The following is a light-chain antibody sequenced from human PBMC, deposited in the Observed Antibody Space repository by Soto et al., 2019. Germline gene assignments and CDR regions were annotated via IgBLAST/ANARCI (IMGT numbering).Light chain of an antibody. V-gene: IGLV2-14*03. Sequence: SSLTESASVSGSPRQARTVSCSGTSSDIGAHNFVSWYQQHPGKAPKLIIYEVINRPSGVSDLFSGSKSGNTASLTISGLQSEDEADYYCNSYTTSNTFVFGSGTKVTVL. CDR2: EVI. CDR1: SSDIGAHNF. CDR3: NSYTTSNTFV. J-gene: IGLJ1*01.